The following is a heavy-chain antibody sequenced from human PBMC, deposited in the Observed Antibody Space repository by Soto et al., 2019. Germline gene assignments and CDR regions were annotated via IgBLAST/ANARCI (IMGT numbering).Heavy chain of an antibody. CDR3: ARVEYTGRDPFDD. D-gene: IGHD2-2*02. CDR1: GYTFTGYD. J-gene: IGHJ4*02. V-gene: IGHV1-8*01. CDR2: MSPKYGST. Sequence: QVQLVQSGAEVKKPGASVKVSCTASGYTFTGYDINWVRQAPGQGLEWLGWMSPKYGSTGYAQKFQGRVTMTRDTSISTAYMELTSPGSEETGVYFCARVEYTGRDPFDDWGQGTLVTVSS.